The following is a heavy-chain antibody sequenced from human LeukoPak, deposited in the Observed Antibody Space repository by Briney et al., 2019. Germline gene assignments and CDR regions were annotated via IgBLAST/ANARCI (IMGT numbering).Heavy chain of an antibody. CDR1: GFTFSIYG. CDR2: IRSDGGKT. D-gene: IGHD5-12*01. V-gene: IGHV3-30*02. Sequence: PGGSLRLSCAASGFTFSIYGMHWVRQAPGKGLEWVTFIRSDGGKTHYADSVKGRFTISRDNSKNTLYLQMKSLRAEDTAVYYCAKGGGYEAQYYYYYLDVWGKGTTVTISS. CDR3: AKGGGYEAQYYYYYLDV. J-gene: IGHJ6*03.